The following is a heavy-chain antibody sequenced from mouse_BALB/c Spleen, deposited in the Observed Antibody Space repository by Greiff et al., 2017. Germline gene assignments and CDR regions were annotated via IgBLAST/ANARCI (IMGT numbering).Heavy chain of an antibody. CDR3: ARGGKYGNLYAMDY. J-gene: IGHJ4*01. Sequence: EVQLVESGGGLVKPGGSLKLSCAASGFTFSDYYMYWVRQTPEKRLEWVATISDGGSYTYYPDSVKGRFTISRDNAKNNLYLQMSSLKSEDTAMYYCARGGKYGNLYAMDYWGQGTSVTVSS. D-gene: IGHD2-10*02. V-gene: IGHV5-4*02. CDR2: ISDGGSYT. CDR1: GFTFSDYY.